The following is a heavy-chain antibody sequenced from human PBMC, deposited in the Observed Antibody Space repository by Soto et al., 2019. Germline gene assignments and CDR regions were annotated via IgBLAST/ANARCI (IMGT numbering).Heavy chain of an antibody. CDR2: IYHSGTT. V-gene: IGHV4-30-2*01. CDR1: GGSVSSGDFS. J-gene: IGHJ3*01. D-gene: IGHD3-10*01. Sequence: PSETLSLTCAVSGGSVSSGDFSWCWIRQPQGKGLEWVGYIYHSGTTYYHPSLKRRLTISLDRSNNQFSLKLASVTAADSAVYFCARSRSWDGLDFWGQGALVTVSS. CDR3: ARSRSWDGLDF.